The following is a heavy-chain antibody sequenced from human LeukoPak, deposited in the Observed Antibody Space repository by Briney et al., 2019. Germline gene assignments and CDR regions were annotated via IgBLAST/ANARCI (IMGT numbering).Heavy chain of an antibody. CDR1: GFTFSSYS. J-gene: IGHJ5*02. Sequence: GGSLRLSCAASGFTFSSYSMNWVRQAPGKGLEWASSITTSSSYIYYADSVKGRFTISRDNAKNSLYLQMNSLRAEDTAVYYCAREMLAAVAAQSWGQGTLVTVSS. CDR3: AREMLAAVAAQS. V-gene: IGHV3-21*01. D-gene: IGHD6-19*01. CDR2: ITTSSSYI.